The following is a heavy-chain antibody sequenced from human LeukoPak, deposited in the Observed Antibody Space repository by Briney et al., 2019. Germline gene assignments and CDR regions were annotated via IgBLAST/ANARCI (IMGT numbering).Heavy chain of an antibody. J-gene: IGHJ3*02. CDR3: SRPQGYGGNPRGGAFHI. CDR2: INSDGSRT. V-gene: IGHV3-74*01. CDR1: GFTFSSYW. D-gene: IGHD4-23*01. Sequence: GGSLRLSCAASGFTFSSYWMHWLRQGPGKELVWVTRINSDGSRTTYADSVKGRFTISRDNAKDTLYLQMNSLRDEDTAVYYCSRPQGYGGNPRGGAFHIWGQGTMVTVSS.